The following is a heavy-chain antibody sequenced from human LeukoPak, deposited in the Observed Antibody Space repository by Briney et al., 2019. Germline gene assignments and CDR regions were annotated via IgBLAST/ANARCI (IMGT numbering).Heavy chain of an antibody. J-gene: IGHJ6*02. Sequence: PGGSLRLSCAASGFTFSSYAMHWVRQAPGKGLEWVAVIWYDGSNKYYADSVKGRFTISRDNSKNTLYLQMNSLRAEDTAVYYCARERSSSWYSYYYGMDVWGQGTTVTVSS. V-gene: IGHV3-33*08. CDR2: IWYDGSNK. CDR1: GFTFSSYA. D-gene: IGHD6-13*01. CDR3: ARERSSSWYSYYYGMDV.